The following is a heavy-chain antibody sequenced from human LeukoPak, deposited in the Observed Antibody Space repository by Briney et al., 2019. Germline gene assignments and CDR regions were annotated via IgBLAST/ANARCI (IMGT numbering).Heavy chain of an antibody. J-gene: IGHJ4*02. CDR1: GGSISSYY. CDR3: ARTIVVVVAATYHFDY. Sequence: SETLSLTCTVSGGSISSYYWSWIRQPPGKGLEWIGYIYYSGSTNYNPSLKSRVTISVDTSKNQFSLKLSSVTAADTAVYYCARTIVVVVAATYHFDYWGQGTLVTVSS. D-gene: IGHD2-15*01. V-gene: IGHV4-59*08. CDR2: IYYSGST.